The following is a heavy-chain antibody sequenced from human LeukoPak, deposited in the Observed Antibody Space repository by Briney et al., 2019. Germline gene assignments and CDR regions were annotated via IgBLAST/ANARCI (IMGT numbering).Heavy chain of an antibody. Sequence: ASVKVSCKASRGTFSSYAISWVRPAPGQGLGWMGGIIPIFGTANYAQKFQGRVTITTDESTSTAYMELSSLRSEDTAVYYCAGRYGSGSYFDYWGQGTLVTVSS. J-gene: IGHJ4*02. D-gene: IGHD3-10*01. CDR3: AGRYGSGSYFDY. V-gene: IGHV1-69*05. CDR2: IIPIFGTA. CDR1: RGTFSSYA.